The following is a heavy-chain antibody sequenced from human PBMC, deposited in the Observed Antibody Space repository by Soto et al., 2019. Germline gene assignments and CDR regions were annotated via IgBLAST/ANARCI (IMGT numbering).Heavy chain of an antibody. J-gene: IGHJ6*03. CDR2: VITLLDAS. Sequence: QVQLVQSGAEVKKPGSSVKISCTTSGDTFFNYTFTWVRRAPGQGLEWMGRVITLLDASNYAEKFQDRVTITADKSTSTAYMELSGLKSDDSAIYYCASGKSQMTQDRMGFYYYMDVWGKGTTVTVSS. V-gene: IGHV1-69*08. CDR3: ASGKSQMTQDRMGFYYYMDV. D-gene: IGHD2-15*01. CDR1: GDTFFNYT.